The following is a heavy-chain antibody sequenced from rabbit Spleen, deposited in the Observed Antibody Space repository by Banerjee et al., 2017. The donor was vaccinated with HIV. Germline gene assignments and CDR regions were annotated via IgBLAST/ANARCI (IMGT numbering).Heavy chain of an antibody. D-gene: IGHD8-1*01. CDR1: GFSFSSSYD. CDR3: ARDPVIAGSAYYDL. J-gene: IGHJ4*01. V-gene: IGHV1S45*01. CDR2: IYAGSSDST. Sequence: QEQLVESGGGLVQPGASLTLTCTASGFSFSSSYDMCWVRQAPGKGLEWIACIYAGSSDSTYYASWAKGRFTISETSSTTVTLQMTSLTAADTATYFCARDPVIAGSAYYDLWGPGTLVTVS.